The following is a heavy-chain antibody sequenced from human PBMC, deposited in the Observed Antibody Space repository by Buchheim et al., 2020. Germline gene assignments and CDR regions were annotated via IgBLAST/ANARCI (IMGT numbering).Heavy chain of an antibody. Sequence: QLQLQESGPGLVKPSETLSLTCTVSGGSISSSSYYWGWIRQPPGKGLEWIGSVYYSGNTSYNPSLKSRVTISGDTSKNQFSLKLSSVTAADTAVYYCARRVNLQYSSSWYWFEGHFDYWGQGTL. CDR2: VYYSGNT. J-gene: IGHJ4*02. CDR3: ARRVNLQYSSSWYWFEGHFDY. CDR1: GGSISSSSYY. V-gene: IGHV4-39*01. D-gene: IGHD6-13*01.